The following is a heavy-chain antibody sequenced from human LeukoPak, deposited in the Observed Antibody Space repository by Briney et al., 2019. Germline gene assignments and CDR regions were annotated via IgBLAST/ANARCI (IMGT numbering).Heavy chain of an antibody. CDR1: GFTVSSNS. J-gene: IGHJ3*02. V-gene: IGHV3-74*01. CDR3: ARRSAAKDAFDI. CDR2: IKSDGSST. Sequence: GGSLRLSCTVSGFTVSSNSMSWVRQAPGKGLVWVSRIKSDGSSTSYADSVKGRFTISRDNAKNTLYLQMNSLRAEDTAVYYCARRSAAKDAFDIWGQGTMVTVSS. D-gene: IGHD6-25*01.